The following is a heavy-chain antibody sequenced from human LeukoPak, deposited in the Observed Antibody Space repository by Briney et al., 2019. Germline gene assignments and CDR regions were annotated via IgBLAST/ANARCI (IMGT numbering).Heavy chain of an antibody. V-gene: IGHV3-15*01. CDR1: GFTFSNAW. J-gene: IGHJ4*02. CDR2: IKSKTDGGTT. D-gene: IGHD3-22*01. Sequence: GGSLRLSCAASGFTFSNAWMSWVRQAPGKGLEWVGRIKSKTDGGTTDYAAPVEGRFTISRDDSKNTLYLQMNSLKTEDTAVYYCTTLTYYYDSSGYPRSDYWGQGTLVTVSS. CDR3: TTLTYYYDSSGYPRSDY.